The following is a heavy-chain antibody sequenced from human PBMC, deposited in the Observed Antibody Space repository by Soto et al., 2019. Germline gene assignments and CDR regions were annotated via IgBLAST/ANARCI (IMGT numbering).Heavy chain of an antibody. CDR3: ARVSGLLIAVAGRRSGWFDP. CDR2: IYHSGST. J-gene: IGHJ5*02. CDR1: GGPISSSNW. V-gene: IGHV4-4*02. Sequence: KTSETLSLTCAVSGGPISSSNWWSWVRQPPGKGLEWIGEIYHSGSTNYNPSLKSRVTISVDKSKNQFSLKLSSVTAADTAVYYCARVSGLLIAVAGRRSGWFDPWGQGTLVTVSS. D-gene: IGHD6-19*01.